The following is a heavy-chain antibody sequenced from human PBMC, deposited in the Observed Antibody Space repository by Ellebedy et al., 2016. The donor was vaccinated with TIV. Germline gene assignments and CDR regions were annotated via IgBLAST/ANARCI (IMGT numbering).Heavy chain of an antibody. D-gene: IGHD4-23*01. J-gene: IGHJ4*02. V-gene: IGHV4-34*01. CDR1: GGSFSGYY. CDR2: INHSGST. CDR3: ARLEATVVLFDY. Sequence: SETLSLTXAVYGGSFSGYYWSWIRQPPGKGLEWIGEINHSGSTNYNPSLKSRVTISVDTSKNQFSLKLSSVTAADTAVYYCARLEATVVLFDYWGQGTLVTVSS.